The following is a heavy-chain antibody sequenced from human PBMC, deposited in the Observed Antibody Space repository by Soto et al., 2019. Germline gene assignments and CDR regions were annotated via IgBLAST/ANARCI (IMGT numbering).Heavy chain of an antibody. CDR2: IHHSGST. CDR3: ARVSGSYYYGMDV. D-gene: IGHD1-26*01. V-gene: IGHV4-4*02. CDR1: GGSISSSNW. J-gene: IGHJ6*02. Sequence: PSETLSLTCAVSGGSISSSNWWSWVRQPPGKGLEWIGEIHHSGSTNYNPSLKSRVTISVDKSKNQFSLKLSSVTAADTAVYYCARVSGSYYYGMDVWGQGTTVTVSS.